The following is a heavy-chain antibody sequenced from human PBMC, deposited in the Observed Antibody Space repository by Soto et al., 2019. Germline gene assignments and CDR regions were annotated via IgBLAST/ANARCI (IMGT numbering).Heavy chain of an antibody. CDR3: AKAFYNGNSDFGY. CDR1: GFTFSNYW. J-gene: IGHJ4*02. Sequence: EVHLVESGGGLVQPGGSLRLSCAASGFTFSNYWMTWVRQAPGKGLEWVANINPDGGAKYYVDSVKGRFTLSRDNAKNSLYLQMSSLRAEDTAVYCCAKAFYNGNSDFGYWGQGTGVTVSS. D-gene: IGHD3-10*01. V-gene: IGHV3-7*05. CDR2: INPDGGAK.